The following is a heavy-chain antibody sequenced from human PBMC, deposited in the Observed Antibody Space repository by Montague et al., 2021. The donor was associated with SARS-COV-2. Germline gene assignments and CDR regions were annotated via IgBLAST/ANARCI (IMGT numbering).Heavy chain of an antibody. CDR2: KNYSGNS. CDR3: ETLPSSSTIFGVVQGYGFDD. CDR1: GASISSSCYY. V-gene: IGHV4-39*01. Sequence: SETLSLTCTVSGASISSSCYYWGWIRPPTGQGLVWIGFKNYSGNSYYNLKLKIRVSIYADTYKNQLSLKLSSVTAADTAVYYCETLPSSSTIFGVVQGYGFDDWGQGTLVTVSS. D-gene: IGHD3-3*01. J-gene: IGHJ4*02.